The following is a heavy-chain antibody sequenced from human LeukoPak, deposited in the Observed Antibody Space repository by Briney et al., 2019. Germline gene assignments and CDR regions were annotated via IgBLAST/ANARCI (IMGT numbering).Heavy chain of an antibody. CDR2: IYPGDSET. Sequence: GESLKISCKGSGYSFTGYWIGWVRQMPGKGLEWMGFIYPGDSETTYSPSFQGQVTISAGKSISTAYLQWSSLKASDTAMYYCARRGIAAPGDYWGQGTLVTVSS. V-gene: IGHV5-51*01. CDR3: ARRGIAAPGDY. CDR1: GYSFTGYW. D-gene: IGHD6-13*01. J-gene: IGHJ4*02.